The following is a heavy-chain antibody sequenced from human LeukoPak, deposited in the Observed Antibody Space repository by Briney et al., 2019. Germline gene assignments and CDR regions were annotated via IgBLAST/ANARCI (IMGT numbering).Heavy chain of an antibody. CDR2: IYTSGST. CDR1: GGSFSGYY. CDR3: ARATAFFDI. V-gene: IGHV4-59*10. Sequence: PSETLSLTCAVYGGSFSGYYWSWIRQPPGKGLEWIGRIYTSGSTNYNPSLKSRVTISVDTSKNQFSLKLTSVTAADTAVYYCARATAFFDIWGQGTMVTVSS. J-gene: IGHJ3*02.